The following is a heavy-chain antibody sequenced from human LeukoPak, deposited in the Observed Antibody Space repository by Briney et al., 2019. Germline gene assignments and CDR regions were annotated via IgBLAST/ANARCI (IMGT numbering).Heavy chain of an antibody. J-gene: IGHJ5*02. Sequence: GESLKISCKGSGYSFTSYWIGWVRQMPGKGPEWMGIIYPGDSDTRYSPSFQGQVTISADKSISTAYLQWSSLKASDTAMYYCARLRFPCSGGSCYRVSWFDPWGQGTLVTVSS. CDR3: ARLRFPCSGGSCYRVSWFDP. V-gene: IGHV5-51*01. CDR1: GYSFTSYW. CDR2: IYPGDSDT. D-gene: IGHD2-15*01.